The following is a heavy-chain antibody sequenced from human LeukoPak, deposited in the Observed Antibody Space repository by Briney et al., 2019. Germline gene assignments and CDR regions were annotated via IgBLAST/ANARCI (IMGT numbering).Heavy chain of an antibody. CDR3: ARGVSGEP. D-gene: IGHD1-14*01. CDR1: GFTFSSYA. Sequence: PGRSLRLSCAASGFTFSSYAMHWVRQAPGKGLEWVANINQDGSGKYFVDSVKGRFTISRDNAKNSLYPQMNSLRAEDTAVYYCARGVSGEPWGQGTLVTVSS. V-gene: IGHV3-7*01. J-gene: IGHJ5*02. CDR2: INQDGSGK.